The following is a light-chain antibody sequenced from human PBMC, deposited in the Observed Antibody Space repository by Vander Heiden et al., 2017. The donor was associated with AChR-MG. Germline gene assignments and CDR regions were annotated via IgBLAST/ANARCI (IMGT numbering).Light chain of an antibody. J-gene: IGKJ3*01. V-gene: IGKV3-20*01. CDR3: QRNYT. CDR1: QSVSGSH. Sequence: CRASQSVSGSHLAWYQQKPGRAPRLLIYGASFRATGIPDRFSGSGSGTDFTLTINRLEPEDFEGHDGQRNYTFGHRTKVDIK. CDR2: GAS.